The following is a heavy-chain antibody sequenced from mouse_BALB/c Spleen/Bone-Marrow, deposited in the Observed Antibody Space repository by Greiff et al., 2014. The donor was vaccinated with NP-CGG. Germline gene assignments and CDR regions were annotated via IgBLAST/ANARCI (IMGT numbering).Heavy chain of an antibody. CDR3: ARGNYYDYDYFDY. J-gene: IGHJ2*01. V-gene: IGHV1-14*01. CDR1: GYTFTSYV. CDR2: INPYNDGT. Sequence: QLQESGPELVKPGASVKMSCKASGYTFTSYVMHWVEQKPGQGLEWIGYINPYNDGTTYNEKFKGKATLTSDKSSSTAYMELSSLTSEDSAVYYCARGNYYDYDYFDYWGQGTTLTVSS. D-gene: IGHD2-4*01.